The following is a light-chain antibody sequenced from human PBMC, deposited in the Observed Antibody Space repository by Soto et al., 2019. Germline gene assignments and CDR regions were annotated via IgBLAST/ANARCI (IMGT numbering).Light chain of an antibody. CDR1: QSVSSH. Sequence: EIVLTQSPATLSLSPGERATLSCRASQSVSSHLAWYQQKPGQAPRLLIYDAFNRATGIPARFSGSGSGTDFTLTISSLEPEDFEVYYCQQRYNWPPTFGQGTRLEIK. V-gene: IGKV3-11*01. CDR2: DAF. CDR3: QQRYNWPPT. J-gene: IGKJ5*01.